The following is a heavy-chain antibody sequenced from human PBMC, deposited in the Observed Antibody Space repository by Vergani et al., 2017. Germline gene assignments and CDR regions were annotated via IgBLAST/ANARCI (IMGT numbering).Heavy chain of an antibody. V-gene: IGHV4-61*02. CDR1: GESIRSGSHY. CDR2: IHTGGST. D-gene: IGHD2-8*01. Sequence: QVKLQESGPGLLKPSQTLSLTCTVSGESIRSGSHYWSWIRQPAGKGPEWSGHIHTGGSTDLNPSFKSRVSISVDTSKSQFSLNLNSVTVADTAVYYCARSRPYCTSGNCPAIWGQGTLVTVSS. CDR3: ARSRPYCTSGNCPAI. J-gene: IGHJ4*02.